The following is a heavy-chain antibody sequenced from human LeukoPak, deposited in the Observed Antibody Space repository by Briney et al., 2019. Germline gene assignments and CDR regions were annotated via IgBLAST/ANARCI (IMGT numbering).Heavy chain of an antibody. D-gene: IGHD5-12*01. CDR1: GFTFSSYW. CDR2: IKQDGSEK. Sequence: GGSLRLSCAASGFTFSSYWMSWVRQAPGKGLEWVANIKQDGSEKYYVDSVKGRFTISRDNAKNSLYLQMNSLRAEDTAVYYCARDGEDSGYDFGLYYFDYWGQGTLVTVSS. V-gene: IGHV3-7*01. J-gene: IGHJ4*02. CDR3: ARDGEDSGYDFGLYYFDY.